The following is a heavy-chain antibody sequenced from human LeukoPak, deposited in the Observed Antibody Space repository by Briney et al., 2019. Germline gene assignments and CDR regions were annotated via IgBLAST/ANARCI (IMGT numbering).Heavy chain of an antibody. CDR2: IYYSGST. Sequence: SETLPLTCTVSGGSISSSSYYWGWIRQPPGKGLEWIGSIYYSGSTYYNPSLKSRVTISVDTSKNQFSLKLSSVTAADTAVYYCADSRDGYNYGAFDIWGQGTMVTVSS. V-gene: IGHV4-39*01. CDR3: ADSRDGYNYGAFDI. D-gene: IGHD5-24*01. J-gene: IGHJ3*02. CDR1: GGSISSSSYY.